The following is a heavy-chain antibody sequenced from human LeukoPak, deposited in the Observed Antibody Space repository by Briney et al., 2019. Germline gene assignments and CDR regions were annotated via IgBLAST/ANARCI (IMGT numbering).Heavy chain of an antibody. CDR1: DDSISTNSYY. CDR2: FHYSGTP. V-gene: IGHV4-39*01. J-gene: IGHJ4*02. D-gene: IGHD1-1*01. CDR3: TRGDDSYKLGNF. Sequence: SETLSLTCTVSDDSISTNSYYWNWIRQPPGKELEWVASFHYSGTPYYSPSLNSRIPIFLDTSKRQFSLKLRSVTASDTAVYYCTRGDDSYKLGNFGGQGTLVTVSS.